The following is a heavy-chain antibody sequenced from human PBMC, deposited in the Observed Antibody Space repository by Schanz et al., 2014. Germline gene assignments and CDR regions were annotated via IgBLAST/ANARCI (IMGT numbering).Heavy chain of an antibody. CDR2: INPSGGST. D-gene: IGHD5-18*01. Sequence: QLVQSGSEFRKPGASVKVSCKASGYIFSSYAIHWVRQAPGQGLEWMATINPSGGSTDYAQKFQGRVTMTRDTSTSTVYMELSSLRSEDTAVYYCARDRVYSYGLPADYWGQGTLVTVSS. CDR1: GYIFSSYA. J-gene: IGHJ4*02. V-gene: IGHV1-46*01. CDR3: ARDRVYSYGLPADY.